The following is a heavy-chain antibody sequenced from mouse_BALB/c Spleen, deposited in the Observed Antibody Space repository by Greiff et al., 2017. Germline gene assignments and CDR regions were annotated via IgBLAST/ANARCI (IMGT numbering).Heavy chain of an antibody. CDR2: INPSNGGT. CDR1: GYTFTSYY. V-gene: IGHV1S81*02. J-gene: IGHJ3*01. CDR3: TREDRAWFAY. Sequence: VQLQQPGAELVKPGASVKLSCKASGYTFTSYYMYWVKQRPGQGLEWIGGINPSNGGTNFNEKFKSKATLTVDKSSSTAYMQLSSLTSEDSAVYYCTREDRAWFAYWGQGTLVTVSA.